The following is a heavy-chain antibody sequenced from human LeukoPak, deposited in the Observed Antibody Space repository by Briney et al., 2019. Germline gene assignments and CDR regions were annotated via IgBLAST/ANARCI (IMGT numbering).Heavy chain of an antibody. CDR1: GYTFINYG. J-gene: IGHJ4*02. D-gene: IGHD3-3*01. CDR3: ARGNQFLEWLRPDY. V-gene: IGHV1-18*01. CDR2: ISPYNGNT. Sequence: GASVKVSCKASGYTFINYGISWVRQAPGQGLEWMGWISPYNGNTNYAQKLQGRVTMTTDTSTSTAYMELRSLRSDDTAVYYCARGNQFLEWLRPDYWGQGTLVTVSS.